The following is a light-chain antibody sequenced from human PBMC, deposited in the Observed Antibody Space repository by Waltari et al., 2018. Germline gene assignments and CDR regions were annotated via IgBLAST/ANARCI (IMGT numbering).Light chain of an antibody. CDR1: QSLLHSNGFNY. Sequence: DIVMTQSPLSLPVTPGEPASLSCRSSQSLLHSNGFNYLDWYLQKPGQSPQVLIYLGSNRASGVPDRFSGSGSGTDFTLKISRVEAEDVGVYYCMQTLQTPLTFGGGTKVEFK. V-gene: IGKV2-28*01. CDR2: LGS. J-gene: IGKJ4*01. CDR3: MQTLQTPLT.